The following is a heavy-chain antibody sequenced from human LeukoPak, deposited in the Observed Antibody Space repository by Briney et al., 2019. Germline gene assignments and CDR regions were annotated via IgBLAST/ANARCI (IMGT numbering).Heavy chain of an antibody. D-gene: IGHD3-10*01. CDR1: GGSISSGSYY. CDR2: IYTSGST. J-gene: IGHJ6*03. Sequence: PSQTLSLTCTVSGGSISSGSYYWSWIRQPAGKGLEWIGRIYTSGSTNYNPPLKSRVTISVDTSKNQFSLKLSSVTAADTAVYYCARATSEGYYGSGSYFYYYYYMDVWGKGTTVTVSS. CDR3: ARATSEGYYGSGSYFYYYYYMDV. V-gene: IGHV4-61*02.